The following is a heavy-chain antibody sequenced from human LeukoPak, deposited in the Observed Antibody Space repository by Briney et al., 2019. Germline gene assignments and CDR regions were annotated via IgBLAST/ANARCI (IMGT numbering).Heavy chain of an antibody. CDR3: ARTSGYWPADFDF. J-gene: IGHJ4*02. D-gene: IGHD5-12*01. Sequence: SETLSLTCTVSGGSISTYYWNWIRQPPGRGLEWLGYIEYSGSKNYNPSLKSRLTMSVDSSKNHFSLRLRSVTLADTAVYYCARTSGYWPADFDFWGQGALVIVSS. CDR2: IEYSGSK. CDR1: GGSISTYY. V-gene: IGHV4-59*01.